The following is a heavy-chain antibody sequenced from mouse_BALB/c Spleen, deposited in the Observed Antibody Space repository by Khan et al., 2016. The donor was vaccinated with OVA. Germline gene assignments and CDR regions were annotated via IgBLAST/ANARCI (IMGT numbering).Heavy chain of an antibody. D-gene: IGHD2-1*01. CDR2: INTYTGEP. CDR1: GYTFTNYG. V-gene: IGHV9-3-1*01. CDR3: ARSNGNYWFTY. Sequence: QIQLVQSGPELKKPGETVKISCKASGYTFTNYGMNWVKQAPGKGLKWMGWINTYTGEPTYADDFKGRFAFSLETSASTAYLQINNLKNEDTATXFCARSNGNYWFTYWGQGPLVTVSA. J-gene: IGHJ3*01.